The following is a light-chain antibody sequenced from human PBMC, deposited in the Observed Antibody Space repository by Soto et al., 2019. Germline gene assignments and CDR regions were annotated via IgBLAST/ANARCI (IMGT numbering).Light chain of an antibody. Sequence: GLTQPRSASGSPGQSITISYTGTSSDVGGYDYVSWYQQHPGKAPKLMIYEVNKRPSGVPDRFSGSKSGNTASLTVSGLQAEDEAEYFCSSYAGSNNVIFGGGTKVTVL. CDR3: SSYAGSNNVI. V-gene: IGLV2-8*01. CDR1: SSDVGGYDY. CDR2: EVN. J-gene: IGLJ2*01.